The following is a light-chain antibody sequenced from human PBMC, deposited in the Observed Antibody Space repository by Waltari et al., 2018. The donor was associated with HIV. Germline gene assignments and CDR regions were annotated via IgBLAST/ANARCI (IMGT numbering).Light chain of an antibody. Sequence: QSVLTQPPSVSAAPGQNVTIPCSGSSSKFGTDFVSWYQHLPGAAPKLLIYDNDKRPSGISDRFSGSKSGTSATLGITGLQTGDEADYYCGTWDTSLGAGVFGGGTKLTVL. CDR1: SSKFGTDF. CDR2: DND. V-gene: IGLV1-51*01. J-gene: IGLJ3*02. CDR3: GTWDTSLGAGV.